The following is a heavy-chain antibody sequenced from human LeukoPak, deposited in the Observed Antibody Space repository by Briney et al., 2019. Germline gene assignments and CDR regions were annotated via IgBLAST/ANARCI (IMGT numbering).Heavy chain of an antibody. CDR2: MNPDSGYT. V-gene: IGHV1-8*01. CDR3: ARGGSSYNDEHEEFDY. Sequence: GASVKVSCKASGYTFTSHDINWVRQATEQGLEWIGWMNPDSGYTGYEQKFQGRVTMTRDTSTSTAYMELSSLRSEDTAVYYCARGGSSYNDEHEEFDYWGQGTVVTVSS. J-gene: IGHJ4*02. CDR1: GYTFTSHD. D-gene: IGHD3-22*01.